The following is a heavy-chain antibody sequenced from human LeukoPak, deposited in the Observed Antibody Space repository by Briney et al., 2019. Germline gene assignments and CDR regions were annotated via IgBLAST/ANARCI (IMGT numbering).Heavy chain of an antibody. Sequence: GGSLRLSCAASGFTFSSYSMNWVRQAPGKGLEWVSSISSSSSYIYYADSVKGRFTISRDNAKNSLYLQMNSLRAEDTAVYYCGRDKVGTGYYFDYWGQGTLVTVSS. J-gene: IGHJ4*02. CDR1: GFTFSSYS. V-gene: IGHV3-21*01. CDR2: ISSSSSYI. D-gene: IGHD1-1*01. CDR3: GRDKVGTGYYFDY.